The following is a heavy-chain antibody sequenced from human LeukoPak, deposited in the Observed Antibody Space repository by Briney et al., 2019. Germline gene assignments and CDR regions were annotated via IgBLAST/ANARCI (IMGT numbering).Heavy chain of an antibody. V-gene: IGHV3-9*01. CDR2: ISWNSGSI. CDR1: GFTFDDYA. CDR3: AKAAGRNNWNDDSAFDI. J-gene: IGHJ3*02. D-gene: IGHD1-1*01. Sequence: GGSLRLSCAASGFTFDDYAMHWVRQAPGKGLEWVSGISWNSGSIGYADSVKGRFTISRDNAKNSLYLQMSSLRAEDTALYYCAKAAGRNNWNDDSAFDIWGQGTMVTVSS.